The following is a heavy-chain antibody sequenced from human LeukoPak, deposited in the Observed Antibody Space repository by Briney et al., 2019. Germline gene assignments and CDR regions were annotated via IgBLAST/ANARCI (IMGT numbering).Heavy chain of an antibody. CDR2: IGISSGNT. D-gene: IGHD5-12*01. CDR3: ARDHRYAFDN. CDR1: GFTFIDYS. J-gene: IGHJ4*01. Sequence: PGGSLRLSCAASGFTFIDYSMNWVRQAPGKGLEWISYIGISSGNTKYADSVKGRFTISRDKARNSLYLQMNSLRVEDTAAYYCARDHRYAFDNWGHGTLVTVSS. V-gene: IGHV3-48*01.